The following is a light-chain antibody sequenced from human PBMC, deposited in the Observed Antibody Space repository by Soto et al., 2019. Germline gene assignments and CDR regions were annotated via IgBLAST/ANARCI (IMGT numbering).Light chain of an antibody. V-gene: IGKV3-20*01. CDR1: QSVSSSY. Sequence: EIVLTQSPGTLSLSPGERATLSCRASQSVSSSYLAWYQQKPGQAPRLLIYGATSRATGIPDRFSGSRSGTECTITMSRLEPDDFTVYYCQQHGSAPPYTSGQGTTLQMK. J-gene: IGKJ2*01. CDR3: QQHGSAPPYT. CDR2: GAT.